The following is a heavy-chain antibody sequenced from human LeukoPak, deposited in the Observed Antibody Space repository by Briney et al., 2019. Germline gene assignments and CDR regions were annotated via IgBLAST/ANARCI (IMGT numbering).Heavy chain of an antibody. CDR2: IYYSGST. CDR1: GGSISSGDYY. CDR3: ARGYTGSSWYNHYYYYYGMDV. J-gene: IGHJ6*02. V-gene: IGHV4-61*08. D-gene: IGHD6-13*01. Sequence: SETLSLTCTVSGGSISSGDYYWSWIRQPPGKGLEWIGYIYYSGSTNYNPSLKSRVTISVDTSKNQFPLKLSSVTAADTAVYYCARGYTGSSWYNHYYYYYGMDVWGQGTTVTVSS.